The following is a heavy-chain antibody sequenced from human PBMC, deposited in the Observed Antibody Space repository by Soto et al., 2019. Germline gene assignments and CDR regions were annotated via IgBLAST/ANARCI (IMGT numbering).Heavy chain of an antibody. J-gene: IGHJ6*02. CDR1: GFTFSNAW. Sequence: GGSLRLSCAASGFTFSNAWMSWVRQAPGKGLEWVGRIKSKTDGGTTDYAAPVKGRFTISRDDSKNTLYLQMNSLKTEDTAVYYCTSGERYYDSSGYYYYYGMDVWGQGTTVTVSS. V-gene: IGHV3-15*01. CDR2: IKSKTDGGTT. D-gene: IGHD3-22*01. CDR3: TSGERYYDSSGYYYYYGMDV.